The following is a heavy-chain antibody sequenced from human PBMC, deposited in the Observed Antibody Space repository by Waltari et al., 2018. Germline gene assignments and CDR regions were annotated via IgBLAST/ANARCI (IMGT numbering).Heavy chain of an antibody. Sequence: QLQLQESGPGLVKPSETLSLTCTVSGGSISSSSYYWGWIRQPPGKGLEWVGSIYYSGRTYYNPSLKSRVTISVDTSKNQFSLKLSSVTAADTAVYYCARVYIYSARAFDIWGQGTMVTVSS. CDR3: ARVYIYSARAFDI. D-gene: IGHD1-26*01. V-gene: IGHV4-39*07. J-gene: IGHJ3*02. CDR1: GGSISSSSYY. CDR2: IYYSGRT.